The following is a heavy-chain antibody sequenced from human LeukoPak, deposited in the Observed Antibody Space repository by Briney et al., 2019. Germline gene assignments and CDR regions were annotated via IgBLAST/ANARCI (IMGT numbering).Heavy chain of an antibody. J-gene: IGHJ4*02. CDR1: GYTFTGYY. CDR2: INPNSGGT. CDR3: ASVSDYDSSGYRADY. D-gene: IGHD3-22*01. V-gene: IGHV1-2*06. Sequence: ASVKVSCKASGYTFTGYYMHWVRQAPGQGLEWMGRINPNSGGTNYAQKFQGRVTLTRDTSISTAYMELSRLRSDDTAVYYGASVSDYDSSGYRADYWGQGTLVTVSS.